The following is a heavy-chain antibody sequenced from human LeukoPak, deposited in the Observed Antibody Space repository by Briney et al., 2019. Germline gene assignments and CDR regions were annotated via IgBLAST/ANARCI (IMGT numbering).Heavy chain of an antibody. CDR3: ARHTEQQLVPASFDY. CDR1: GGSISGYY. D-gene: IGHD6-13*01. Sequence: SETLSLTCTVSGGSISGYYWGWIRQPPGKGLEWIGSIYYSGSTYYNPSLKSRVTISVDTSKNQFSLKLSSVTAADTAVYYCARHTEQQLVPASFDYWGQGTLVTVSS. CDR2: IYYSGST. V-gene: IGHV4-39*01. J-gene: IGHJ4*02.